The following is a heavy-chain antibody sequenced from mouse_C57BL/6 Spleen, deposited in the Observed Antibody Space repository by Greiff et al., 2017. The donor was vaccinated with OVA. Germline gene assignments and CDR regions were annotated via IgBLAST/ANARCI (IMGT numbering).Heavy chain of an antibody. V-gene: IGHV1-69*01. CDR3: ARRAYGRVLDY. J-gene: IGHJ2*01. CDR2: IDPSDSYT. D-gene: IGHD1-1*01. CDR1: GYTFPSYW. Sequence: QVQLQQPGAELVMPGASVKLSCKASGYTFPSYWMHWVKQRPGQGLEWIGEIDPSDSYTNYNQKFKGKSTLTVAKSSSTAYMQLSSLTSEDSAVYYCARRAYGRVLDYWGQGTTLTVSS.